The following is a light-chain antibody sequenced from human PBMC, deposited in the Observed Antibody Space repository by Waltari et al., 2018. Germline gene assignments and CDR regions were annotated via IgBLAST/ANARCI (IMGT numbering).Light chain of an antibody. CDR3: QNYHSAPRT. Sequence: DIQMLQSPSSLSSSVGDRVPISCRASQGIGNLFAQNQQKPGKVPKFLIYAASTLQAVVPTRCSGSGSGTDFTLTISSLQPEDVATYYCQNYHSAPRTFGGGTRVQIK. J-gene: IGKJ4*01. CDR1: QGIGNL. CDR2: AAS. V-gene: IGKV1-27*01.